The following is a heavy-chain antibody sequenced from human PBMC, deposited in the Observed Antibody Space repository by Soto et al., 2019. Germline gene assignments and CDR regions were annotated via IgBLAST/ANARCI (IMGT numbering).Heavy chain of an antibody. D-gene: IGHD2-2*01. CDR2: IIPIFGTA. CDR1: GGTFSSCA. Sequence: SVKVSCKASGGTFSSCAISWVRQAPGQGLEWMGGIIPIFGTANYAQKFQGRVAITRDTSASTAYMELSSLRSEDTAVYYCARDVGYCSSTSCSANWFDPWGQGTLVTVSS. J-gene: IGHJ5*02. CDR3: ARDVGYCSSTSCSANWFDP. V-gene: IGHV1-69*05.